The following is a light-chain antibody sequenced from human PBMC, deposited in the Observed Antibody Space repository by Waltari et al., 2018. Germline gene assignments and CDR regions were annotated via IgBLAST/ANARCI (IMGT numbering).Light chain of an antibody. V-gene: IGKV3-11*01. CDR1: QSVSTY. J-gene: IGKJ2*01. CDR2: DLI. Sequence: EIVLTQSPATLSLSPGETATLSCRASQSVSTYIAWYQQKPGQAPKLLIYDLIRRATGIPARFSGSGSGTDFTLTISSLEPEDFAVYYCQQLYNWPRGAFGQGTKLEI. CDR3: QQLYNWPRGA.